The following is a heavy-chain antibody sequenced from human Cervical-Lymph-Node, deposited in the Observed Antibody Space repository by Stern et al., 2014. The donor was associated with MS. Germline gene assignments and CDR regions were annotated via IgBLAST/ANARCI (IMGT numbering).Heavy chain of an antibody. V-gene: IGHV3-15*01. D-gene: IGHD6-19*01. CDR2: IKSKTDGGAT. CDR1: GFTFSNAW. J-gene: IGHJ3*02. CDR3: ASGQWQLDI. Sequence: EVQLVESGGGLVKPGGSLTLSCAASGFTFSNAWMSWVRQAPGEGLEWVGRIKSKTDGGATDYASPVEGRFTISRDDSKNTLYLQLNSLKTEDTAVYYCASGQWQLDIWGQGTMVTVSS.